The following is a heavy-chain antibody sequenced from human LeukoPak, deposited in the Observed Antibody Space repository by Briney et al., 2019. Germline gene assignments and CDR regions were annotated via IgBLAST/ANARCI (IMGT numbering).Heavy chain of an antibody. D-gene: IGHD4/OR15-4a*01. CDR2: ISYDGSNK. CDR1: GFTFSSYG. Sequence: QPGGSLRLSCAASGFTFSSYGMHWVRQAPGKGLEWVAVISYDGSNKYYADSVKGRFTISRDNSKNTLYLQMNSLRAEDTAVYYCARDSESANPNQVRTGSDFDYWGQGTLVTVSS. V-gene: IGHV3-30*03. J-gene: IGHJ4*02. CDR3: ARDSESANPNQVRTGSDFDY.